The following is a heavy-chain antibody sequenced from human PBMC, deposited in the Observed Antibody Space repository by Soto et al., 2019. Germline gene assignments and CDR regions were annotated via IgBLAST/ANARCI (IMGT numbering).Heavy chain of an antibody. CDR1: GYTFTAYY. CDR2: INPNSGDT. D-gene: IGHD3-16*01. J-gene: IGHJ5*02. V-gene: IGHV1-2*02. CDR3: ARDLWGSTSFLFDP. Sequence: QVHLVQSGAEVKKPGASVKVSCQASGYTFTAYYLHWVRQAPGQGLEWMGWINPNSGDTNYAQNFQGRVTMSRDTSINTAYMELSSLISDDTAVYYCARDLWGSTSFLFDPWRQGTLVTVSS.